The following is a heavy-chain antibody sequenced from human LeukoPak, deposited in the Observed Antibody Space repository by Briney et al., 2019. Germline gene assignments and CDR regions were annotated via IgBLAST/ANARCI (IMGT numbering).Heavy chain of an antibody. D-gene: IGHD2-15*01. Sequence: ASVKVSCKASGYTFTSYGISWVRQAPGQGLEWMGWISAYNGNTNYAQKLQGRVTMTTDTSTSTAYMELRSLRSDDTAVYYCARDLRSGSSTFPNHWFDPWGQGTLVTVSS. CDR3: ARDLRSGSSTFPNHWFDP. V-gene: IGHV1-18*01. CDR1: GYTFTSYG. J-gene: IGHJ5*02. CDR2: ISAYNGNT.